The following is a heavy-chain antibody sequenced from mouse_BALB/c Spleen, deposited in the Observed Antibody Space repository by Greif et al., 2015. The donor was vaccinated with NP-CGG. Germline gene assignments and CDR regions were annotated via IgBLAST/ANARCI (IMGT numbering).Heavy chain of an antibody. CDR2: ISSGGST. CDR1: GFTFSSYA. D-gene: IGHD2-2*01. Sequence: EVNVVESGGGLVKPGGSLKLSCAASGFTFSSYAMSWVRQTPEKRLEWVASISSGGSTYYPDSVKGRFTISRDNARNILYLQMSSLRSEDTAMYYCARGHGYDSAMDYWGQGTSVTVSS. V-gene: IGHV5-6-5*01. J-gene: IGHJ4*01. CDR3: ARGHGYDSAMDY.